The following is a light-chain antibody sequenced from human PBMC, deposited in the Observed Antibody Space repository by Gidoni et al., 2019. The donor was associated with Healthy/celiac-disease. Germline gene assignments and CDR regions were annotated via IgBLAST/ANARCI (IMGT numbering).Light chain of an antibody. J-gene: IGKJ1*01. Sequence: DIQTTQSPSTLSASVGDRVTITCRASQSISSWLAWYQQKPGKAPKLLIYDASSLESGVPSRFSGSGSGTEFTLTISSLQPDDFATYYCQQYNSYSPEFGQGTKVEIK. CDR1: QSISSW. CDR3: QQYNSYSPE. V-gene: IGKV1-5*01. CDR2: DAS.